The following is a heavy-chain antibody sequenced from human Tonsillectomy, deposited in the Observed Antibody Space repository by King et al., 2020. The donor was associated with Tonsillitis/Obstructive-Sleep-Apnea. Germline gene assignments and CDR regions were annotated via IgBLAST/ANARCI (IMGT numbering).Heavy chain of an antibody. D-gene: IGHD1-26*01. J-gene: IGHJ4*02. CDR1: GFTFSSYA. V-gene: IGHV3-30*04. CDR3: ARDLVVGATEYFDY. Sequence: VQLVESGGGVVQPGRSLRLSCAASGFTFSSYAMHWVRQAPGKGLEWVAVISYDGSNKYYADSVKGRFTISRDNSKNTLYLQMNSLRAEDTAVYYCARDLVVGATEYFDYWGQGTLVTVSS. CDR2: ISYDGSNK.